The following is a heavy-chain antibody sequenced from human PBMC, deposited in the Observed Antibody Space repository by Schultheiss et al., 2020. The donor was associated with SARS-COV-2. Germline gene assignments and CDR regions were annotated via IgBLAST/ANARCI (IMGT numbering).Heavy chain of an antibody. J-gene: IGHJ6*02. D-gene: IGHD6-13*01. CDR1: GFTVSSNY. Sequence: GGSLRLSCAASGFTVSSNYMSWVRQAPGKGLVWVSRINSDGSSTSYADSVKGRFTISRDNAKNTLYLQMNSLRAEDTAVYYCARGTYKQQLVHYYYGMDVWGQGTTVTVSS. CDR3: ARGTYKQQLVHYYYGMDV. CDR2: INSDGSST. V-gene: IGHV3-74*01.